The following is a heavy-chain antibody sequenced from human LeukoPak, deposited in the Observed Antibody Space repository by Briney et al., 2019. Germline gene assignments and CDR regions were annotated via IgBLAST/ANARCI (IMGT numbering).Heavy chain of an antibody. CDR2: INSDGSST. J-gene: IGHJ4*02. D-gene: IGHD6-19*01. CDR1: GFTFSSYW. CDR3: ARESDSSGWYLRADY. V-gene: IGHV3-74*01. Sequence: GGSLRLSCAASGFTFSSYWMHWVRQAPGKGLVWVSRINSDGSSTSYADSVKGRFTISRDNAKNSLYLQMNSLRAEDTAVYYCARESDSSGWYLRADYWGQGTLVTVSS.